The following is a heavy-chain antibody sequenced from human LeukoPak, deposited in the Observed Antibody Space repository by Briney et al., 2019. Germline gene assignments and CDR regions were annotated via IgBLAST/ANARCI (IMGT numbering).Heavy chain of an antibody. Sequence: PGGSQRLSCAASGFTFSSYAMHWVRQAPGKGLEWVAVISYDGSNKYYADSVKGRFTISRDNSKNTLYLQMNSLRAEDTAVYYCARDRIVGTNYLGYGLDVWGRGTTVTVSS. CDR1: GFTFSSYA. CDR2: ISYDGSNK. CDR3: ARDRIVGTNYLGYGLDV. J-gene: IGHJ6*02. D-gene: IGHD1-26*01. V-gene: IGHV3-30-3*01.